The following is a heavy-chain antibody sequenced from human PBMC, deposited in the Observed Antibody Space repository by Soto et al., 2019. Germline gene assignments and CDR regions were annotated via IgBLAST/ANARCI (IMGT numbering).Heavy chain of an antibody. V-gene: IGHV4-39*01. CDR3: AWHGSKKSFDL. J-gene: IGHJ3*01. D-gene: IGHD3-10*01. CDR1: GGSISNTNYY. CDR2: IYYSGST. Sequence: QLQLQESGPGLVKPSETLSLTCTVSGGSISNTNYYWGWIRQPPGKGLEDIGTIYYSGSTYYNPSDKSRDTFSVDSTKNQFALKLISVTAADTAGYSCAWHGSKKSFDLWGQGTMVTVSS.